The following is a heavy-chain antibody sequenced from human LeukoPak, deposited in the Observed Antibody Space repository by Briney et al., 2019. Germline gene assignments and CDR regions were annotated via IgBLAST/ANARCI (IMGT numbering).Heavy chain of an antibody. Sequence: GRSLRLSCAASGFTFSSYAMHWVRQAPGKGLEWVAVISYDGSNKYYADSVKGRFTISSDNSRNTLYLQMNSLGAEDTAVYYCARDRYCSSTSCYNWFDPWGQGTLVTVSS. CDR1: GFTFSSYA. D-gene: IGHD2-2*01. V-gene: IGHV3-30-3*01. J-gene: IGHJ5*02. CDR3: ARDRYCSSTSCYNWFDP. CDR2: ISYDGSNK.